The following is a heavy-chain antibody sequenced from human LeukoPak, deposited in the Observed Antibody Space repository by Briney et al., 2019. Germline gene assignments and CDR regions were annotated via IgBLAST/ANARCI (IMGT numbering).Heavy chain of an antibody. CDR3: ARRVYGSGSSNYYYYMDV. J-gene: IGHJ6*03. D-gene: IGHD3-10*01. CDR1: GYSFTSYW. CDR2: IYPGDSDT. Sequence: PGESLKISCKGSGYSFTSYWIGWVRQMPGKGLEWMGIIYPGDSDTRYSPSFQGQVTISADKSISTAYLQWSSLKASDTAMYYCARRVYGSGSSNYYYYMDVWGKGTTVTVSS. V-gene: IGHV5-51*01.